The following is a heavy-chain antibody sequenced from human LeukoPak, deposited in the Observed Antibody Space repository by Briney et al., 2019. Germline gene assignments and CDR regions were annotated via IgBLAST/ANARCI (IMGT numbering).Heavy chain of an antibody. J-gene: IGHJ4*02. V-gene: IGHV3-33*01. CDR1: GFTFSSYG. D-gene: IGHD3-10*01. Sequence: GSLRLSCAASGFTFSSYGMHWVRQAPGKGLEWVAVIWYDGSNKYYADSVKGRFTISRDNSKNTLYLQMNSLRAEDTAVYYCARGSHKLFRIIYGSGSYYPFGYWGQGTLVTVSS. CDR3: ARGSHKLFRIIYGSGSYYPFGY. CDR2: IWYDGSNK.